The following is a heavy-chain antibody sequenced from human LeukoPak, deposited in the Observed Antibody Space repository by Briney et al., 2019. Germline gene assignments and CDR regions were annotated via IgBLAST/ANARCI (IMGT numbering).Heavy chain of an antibody. D-gene: IGHD6-19*01. CDR2: IYYSGGT. CDR1: DGSISNYY. J-gene: IGHJ4*02. V-gene: IGHV4-59*01. Sequence: SETLSLTCSVSDGSISNYYCSWIRQPPGKGLEWIGYIYYSGGTTYNPSLKSRVTMSVDTSKNQFSLKLRSVTAADTALYYCARIYNSSQWLAPGDYWGQGTLVTVSS. CDR3: ARIYNSSQWLAPGDY.